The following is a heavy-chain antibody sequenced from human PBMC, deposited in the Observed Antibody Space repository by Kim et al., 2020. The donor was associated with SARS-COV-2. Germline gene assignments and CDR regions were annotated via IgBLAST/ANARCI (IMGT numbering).Heavy chain of an antibody. CDR2: ISYDGSNK. D-gene: IGHD1-20*01. V-gene: IGHV3-30*18. CDR1: GFTFSSYG. CDR3: AKVVPYNWNPYYYYRMDV. Sequence: GGSLRLSCAASGFTFSSYGMHWVRQAPGKGLEWVAVISYDGSNKYYADSVKGRFTISRDNSKNTLYLQMNSLRAEDTAVYYCAKVVPYNWNPYYYYRMDV. J-gene: IGHJ6*01.